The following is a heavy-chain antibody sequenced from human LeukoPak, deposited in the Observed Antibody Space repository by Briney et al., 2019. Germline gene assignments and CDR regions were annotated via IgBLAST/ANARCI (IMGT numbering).Heavy chain of an antibody. CDR1: GYTFTGYY. J-gene: IGHJ3*02. D-gene: IGHD5-12*01. V-gene: IGHV1-2*02. Sequence: ASVKVSCKASGYTFTGYYMHWGRQAPGQGLEWMGWINPNSGGTNYAQKFQGRVTMTRDTSISTAYMELSRLRSDDTAVYYCARVGEVDSGYDLEAFDIWGQGTMVTASS. CDR2: INPNSGGT. CDR3: ARVGEVDSGYDLEAFDI.